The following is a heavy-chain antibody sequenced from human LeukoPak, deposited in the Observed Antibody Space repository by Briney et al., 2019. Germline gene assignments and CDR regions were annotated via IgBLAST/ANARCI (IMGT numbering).Heavy chain of an antibody. CDR1: GFTFRSYN. V-gene: IGHV3-33*01. CDR3: AGEDSSCAFDI. CDR2: VWYDESNK. D-gene: IGHD3-22*01. J-gene: IGHJ3*02. Sequence: GGSLRLSCAPSGFTFRSYNMYWVCPAPGEGLECVAVVWYDESNKYYVDSVKGRFTITRDNSKNTLYLQMNSLRVEDTALYYCAGEDSSCAFDIWGQGTMVTVSS.